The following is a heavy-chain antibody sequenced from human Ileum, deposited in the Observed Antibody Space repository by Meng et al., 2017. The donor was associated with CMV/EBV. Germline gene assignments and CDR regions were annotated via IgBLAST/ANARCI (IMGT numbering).Heavy chain of an antibody. Sequence: FSSYAMHWVRQAPGRGLEWVAVISYEGSNKYYADSVKGRFTISRDNSKNTVYLQMNSLRAEDTAVYYCARDRPMYYYDSSGVASFVWGQGTLVTVSS. V-gene: IGHV3-30*04. J-gene: IGHJ4*02. D-gene: IGHD3-22*01. CDR1: FSSYA. CDR3: ARDRPMYYYDSSGVASFV. CDR2: ISYEGSNK.